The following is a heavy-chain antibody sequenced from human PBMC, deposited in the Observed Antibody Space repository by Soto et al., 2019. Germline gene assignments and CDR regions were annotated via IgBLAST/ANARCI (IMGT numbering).Heavy chain of an antibody. Sequence: QVQLQESGPGLVRPSETLSLTCTVSSDSISSYYWIWIRQSPGKGLEWIGYTDYSGNTNYNPSLTRRVTISGDTSNNQFCLRVSSVTAGDTAVYYCARAVGDPLYYLDYWGRGTLVTVSS. CDR1: SDSISSYY. CDR3: ARAVGDPLYYLDY. V-gene: IGHV4-59*08. CDR2: TDYSGNT. D-gene: IGHD6-19*01. J-gene: IGHJ4*02.